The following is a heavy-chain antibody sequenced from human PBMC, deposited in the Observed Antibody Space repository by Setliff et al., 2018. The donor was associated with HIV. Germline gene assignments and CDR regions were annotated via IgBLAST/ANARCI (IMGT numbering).Heavy chain of an antibody. V-gene: IGHV4-61*09. Sequence: SETLSLTCTVSGGSISSGSYYWSWMRQPAGKGLEWIGHIYTSGSTNYNPSLKSRVTISVDTSKNQFSLKLSSVTAADTAVYYCARGGITIFGVVELHYFDYWGQGTLVTVSS. CDR3: ARGGITIFGVVELHYFDY. D-gene: IGHD3-3*01. J-gene: IGHJ4*02. CDR2: IYTSGST. CDR1: GGSISSGSYY.